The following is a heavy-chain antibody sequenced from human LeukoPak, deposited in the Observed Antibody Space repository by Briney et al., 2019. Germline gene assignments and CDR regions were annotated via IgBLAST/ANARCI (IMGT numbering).Heavy chain of an antibody. CDR1: GYSFTSYW. D-gene: IGHD6-19*01. CDR2: IYPGDSDT. Sequence: GESLKISCKGSGYSFTSYWIGWVRQVPGKGLEWMGIIYPGDSDTRYSPPFQGQVTISADKSISTAYLQWSSLKASDTAMYYCAAAGIAVAHANDAFDIWGQGTMVTVSS. CDR3: AAAGIAVAHANDAFDI. J-gene: IGHJ3*02. V-gene: IGHV5-51*01.